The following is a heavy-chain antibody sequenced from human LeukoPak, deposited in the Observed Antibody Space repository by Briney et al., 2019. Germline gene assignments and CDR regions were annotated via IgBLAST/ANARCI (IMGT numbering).Heavy chain of an antibody. CDR2: ISSGGSTV. J-gene: IGHJ4*02. Sequence: PGGSLRLSCAASGFTFSSYEINWVRQAPGKGLEWVSYISSGGSTVYYADSVKGRFTISRDNAKNSLYPQMSSLRAEDTAVYYCARAFYGDLDYWGQGTLVTVSS. CDR1: GFTFSSYE. V-gene: IGHV3-48*03. CDR3: ARAFYGDLDY. D-gene: IGHD4-17*01.